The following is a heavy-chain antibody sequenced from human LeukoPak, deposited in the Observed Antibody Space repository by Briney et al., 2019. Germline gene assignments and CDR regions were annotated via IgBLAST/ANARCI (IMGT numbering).Heavy chain of an antibody. D-gene: IGHD3-3*01. CDR3: ARDRISYDFWTGYPDY. CDR1: GFTFSSNA. CDR2: ISYDGSNK. V-gene: IGHV3-30-3*01. J-gene: IGHJ4*02. Sequence: GRSLRLSCAASGFTFSSNAMHCVRQAPGKGLEWVAVISYDGSNKYYADSVKGRFTISRDNSKNTLYLQMNSLRAEDTAVYYCARDRISYDFWTGYPDYWGQGTLVTVSS.